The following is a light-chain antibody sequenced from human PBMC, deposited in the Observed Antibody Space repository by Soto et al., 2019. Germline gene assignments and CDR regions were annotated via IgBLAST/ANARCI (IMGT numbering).Light chain of an antibody. J-gene: IGKJ5*01. V-gene: IGKV1-9*01. Sequence: IQATKSSPSLSQFKGDRVTXTCRATHVISSYLALYQQKPGKAPKLVIYAASALQSGVPSTFSSTGSGTDFTLTISTLQPEDFATYYCGQLNAWPIWFGQVTR. CDR1: HVISSY. CDR3: GQLNAWPIW. CDR2: AAS.